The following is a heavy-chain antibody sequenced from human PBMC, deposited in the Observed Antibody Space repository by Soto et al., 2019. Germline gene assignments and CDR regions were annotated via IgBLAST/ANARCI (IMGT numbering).Heavy chain of an antibody. D-gene: IGHD3-16*02. CDR2: ISSSSTI. CDR1: GFTFSSYS. J-gene: IGHJ3*02. CDR3: AASLDYIWGSYRPDAFDI. V-gene: IGHV3-48*01. Sequence: GGSLRLSCAASGFTFSSYSMNWVRQAPGKGLEWVSYISSSSTIYYADSVKGRFTISRDNAKNSLYLQMNSLRAEDTAVYYCAASLDYIWGSYRPDAFDIWGQGTMVTVSS.